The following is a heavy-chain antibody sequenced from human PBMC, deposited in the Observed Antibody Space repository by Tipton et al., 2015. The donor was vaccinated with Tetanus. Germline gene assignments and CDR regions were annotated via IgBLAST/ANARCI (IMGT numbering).Heavy chain of an antibody. CDR2: IKSKTDGGTT. D-gene: IGHD1-26*01. CDR3: TTGDRIGGDPSNAFDI. Sequence: SLRLSCAASGFTFSNAWMSWVRQAPGKGLEWVGRIKSKTDGGTTDYAAPVKGRFTISRDDSKNTLYLQMNSLKTEDTAVYYCTTGDRIGGDPSNAFDIWGQGTMVTVSS. CDR1: GFTFSNAW. J-gene: IGHJ3*02. V-gene: IGHV3-15*01.